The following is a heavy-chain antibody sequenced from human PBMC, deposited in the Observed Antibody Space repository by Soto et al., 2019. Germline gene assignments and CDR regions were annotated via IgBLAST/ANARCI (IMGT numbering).Heavy chain of an antibody. CDR1: GFTFSSYD. CDR3: ARAWGVAWFDP. J-gene: IGHJ5*02. Sequence: GGSLRLSCAASGFTFSSYDMHWVRQATGKGLEWVSAIGTAGDTYYPGSVKGRFTISRENAKNSLYLQMNSLRAGDTAVYYCARAWGVAWFDPWGQGTLVTVSS. V-gene: IGHV3-13*01. D-gene: IGHD3-16*01. CDR2: IGTAGDT.